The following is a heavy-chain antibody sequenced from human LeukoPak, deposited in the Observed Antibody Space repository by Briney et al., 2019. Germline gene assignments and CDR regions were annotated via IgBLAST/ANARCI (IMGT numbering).Heavy chain of an antibody. D-gene: IGHD4-23*01. CDR2: IYHSGST. CDR3: ARRSYGGLYYFDY. Sequence: SETLSLTCAVSGGSISSSNWWSWVRQPPGKGLEWIGEIYHSGSTNYNPSLKSRATISVDKSKNQFSLKLSSVTAADTAVYYCARRSYGGLYYFDYWGQGTLVTVSS. V-gene: IGHV4-4*02. J-gene: IGHJ4*02. CDR1: GGSISSSNW.